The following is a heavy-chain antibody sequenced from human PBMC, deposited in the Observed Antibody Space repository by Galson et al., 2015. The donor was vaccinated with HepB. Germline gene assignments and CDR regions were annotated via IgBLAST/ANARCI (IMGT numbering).Heavy chain of an antibody. CDR3: ARDRNPTYYDSSGYSY. Sequence: SVKVSCKASGYTFTSYAMHWVRQAPGQRLEWMGWINAGNGNTKYSQKFQGRVTITRDTSASTAYMELSSLRSEDTAVYYCARDRNPTYYDSSGYSYWGQGTLVTVSS. D-gene: IGHD3-22*01. CDR1: GYTFTSYA. CDR2: INAGNGNT. V-gene: IGHV1-3*01. J-gene: IGHJ4*02.